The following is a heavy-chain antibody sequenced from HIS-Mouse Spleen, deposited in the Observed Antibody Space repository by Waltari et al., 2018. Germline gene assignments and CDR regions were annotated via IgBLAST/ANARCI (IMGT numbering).Heavy chain of an antibody. D-gene: IGHD3-3*01. Sequence: QVQLVQSGAEVKKPGASVKVSCKASGYTFTSYDINWVRRATGQGLEWMGVMKPNNGKTGDAQKFQGRVTMTRNTSISTAYMELSSLRSEDTAVYYCARVYYDFWSGYYYWGQGTLVTVSS. CDR3: ARVYYDFWSGYYY. CDR2: MKPNNGKT. V-gene: IGHV1-8*01. CDR1: GYTFTSYD. J-gene: IGHJ4*02.